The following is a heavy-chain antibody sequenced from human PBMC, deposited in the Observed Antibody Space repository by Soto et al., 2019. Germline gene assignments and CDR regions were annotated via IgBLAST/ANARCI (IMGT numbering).Heavy chain of an antibody. CDR2: IKIDGSST. CDR1: GFTLNSYW. D-gene: IGHD3-3*01. CDR3: AKSYSFYDFWSGYKRNYFDY. V-gene: IGHV3-74*01. J-gene: IGHJ4*02. Sequence: PGWSLRLSCAPSGFTLNSYWMSWVRHAPGKGLVWVSRIKIDGSSTNYADSVKGRFTISRDNANNTFFLQMNTLRAEDTAVYYCAKSYSFYDFWSGYKRNYFDYWGQGTLVTVSS.